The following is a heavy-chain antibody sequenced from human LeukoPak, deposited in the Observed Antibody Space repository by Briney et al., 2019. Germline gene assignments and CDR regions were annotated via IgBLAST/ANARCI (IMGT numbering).Heavy chain of an antibody. V-gene: IGHV4-34*01. Sequence: SETLSLTCAVYGGSFSGYYWSWIRQPPGKGLEWIGEINHSGSTNYNPSLKSRVTISVDTSKNQFSLKLSSVTAADTAVYYCARRYYDFWRNKYFDYWGQGTLVTVSS. CDR3: ARRYYDFWRNKYFDY. D-gene: IGHD3-3*01. CDR2: INHSGST. CDR1: GGSFSGYY. J-gene: IGHJ4*02.